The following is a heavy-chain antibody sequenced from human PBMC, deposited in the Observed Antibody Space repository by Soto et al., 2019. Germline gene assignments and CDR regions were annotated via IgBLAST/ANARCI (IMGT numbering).Heavy chain of an antibody. CDR2: ISRDGGTK. CDR1: GFTVSSYG. J-gene: IGHJ4*02. D-gene: IGHD2-8*02. CDR3: TGEVASGY. Sequence: QVQLVESGGGVVQPGRSLRLSCAVSGFTVSSYGMHWVRQAPGKGLEWVAVISRDGGTKFYADSVKGRFASSRDHSRNTLSLEMNSLRGDDMAVYYCTGEVASGYWGQGTLVTVSS. V-gene: IGHV3-30*03.